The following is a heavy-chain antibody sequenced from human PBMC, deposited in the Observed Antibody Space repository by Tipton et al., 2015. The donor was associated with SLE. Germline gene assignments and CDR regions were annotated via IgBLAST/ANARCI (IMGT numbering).Heavy chain of an antibody. V-gene: IGHV4-39*07. D-gene: IGHD2-21*01. Sequence: TLSLTCTVSGGSISSSSYYWVWIRQPPGKGLEWIVSIYYSGITYYNPSLKSRVTISVDTSKNQFSLKLSSVTAADTAVYYCARAGGDYWYFDLWGRGTLVTVSS. CDR3: ARAGGDYWYFDL. CDR2: IYYSGIT. J-gene: IGHJ2*01. CDR1: GGSISSSSYY.